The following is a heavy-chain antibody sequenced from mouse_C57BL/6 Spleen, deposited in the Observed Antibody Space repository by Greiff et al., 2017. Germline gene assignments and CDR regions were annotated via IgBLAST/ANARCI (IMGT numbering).Heavy chain of an antibody. D-gene: IGHD2-5*01. CDR2: IYPGSGNT. CDR1: GYSFTSYY. J-gene: IGHJ2*01. V-gene: IGHV1-66*01. Sequence: QVQLKESGPELVKPGASVKISCKASGYSFTSYYIHWVKQRPGQGLEWIGWIYPGSGNTKYNEKFKGKATLTADTSSSTAYMQLSSLTSEDSAVYYCARAYYSNYDAYYCDYWGQGTTLTVSS. CDR3: ARAYYSNYDAYYCDY.